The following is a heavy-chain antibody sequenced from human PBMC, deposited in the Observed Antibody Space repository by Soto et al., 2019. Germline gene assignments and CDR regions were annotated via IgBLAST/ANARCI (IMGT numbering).Heavy chain of an antibody. CDR1: GYTFTSYG. Sequence: SVKVSCKPSGYTFTSYGISWVRQAPGQGLEWMGWISTYNGNTNYAQKLQDRVTMTTDTSTSTAYMDLRSLRSDDTAVYYCARDLYYFWSGYSGAPFAPRGQGTLVTVSS. D-gene: IGHD3-3*01. CDR3: ARDLYYFWSGYSGAPFAP. V-gene: IGHV1-18*01. CDR2: ISTYNGNT. J-gene: IGHJ5*02.